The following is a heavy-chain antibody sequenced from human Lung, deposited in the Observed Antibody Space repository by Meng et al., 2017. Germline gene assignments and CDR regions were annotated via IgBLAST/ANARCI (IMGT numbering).Heavy chain of an antibody. D-gene: IGHD4-11*01. CDR3: ARGPTTMAHDFDY. CDR2: INHSGST. V-gene: IGHV4-34*01. J-gene: IGHJ4*02. CDR1: VGSFSDYY. Sequence: QLQILQWGAGRLKASVALSLTCCVSVGSFSDYYWSWIRQPPGKGLEWIGEINHSGSTNYNPSLESRATISVDTSQNNLSLKLSSVTAADSAVYYCARGPTTMAHDFDYWGQGTLVTVSS.